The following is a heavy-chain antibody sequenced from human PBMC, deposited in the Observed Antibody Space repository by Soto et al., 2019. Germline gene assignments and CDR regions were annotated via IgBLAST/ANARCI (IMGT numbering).Heavy chain of an antibody. CDR1: GGSISSGGYY. CDR2: IYYSGST. J-gene: IGHJ3*02. D-gene: IGHD3-16*01. V-gene: IGHV4-31*03. CDR3: ARDRWGYFQHDAFDI. Sequence: QVQLQESGPGLVKPSQTLSLTCTVSGGSISSGGYYWSWIRQHPGKGLEWIGYIYYSGSTYYNPSLKSRVTISVDTSKNQFSLKLSSVTAADTAVYYCARDRWGYFQHDAFDIWGQGTMVTVSS.